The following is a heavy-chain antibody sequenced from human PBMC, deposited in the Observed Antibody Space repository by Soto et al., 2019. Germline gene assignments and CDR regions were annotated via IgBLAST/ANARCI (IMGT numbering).Heavy chain of an antibody. V-gene: IGHV4-31*03. CDR1: GGSISSGGYY. CDR2: IYYSGST. Sequence: SETLSLTCTVSGGSISSGGYYWSWIRQHPGKGLEWIGYIYYSGSTYYNPSLKSRVTISVDTSKNQFSLKLSSVTAADTAVYYCARDRFLNYYYYYGMDVWGQGTTVPVSS. D-gene: IGHD3-3*01. CDR3: ARDRFLNYYYYYGMDV. J-gene: IGHJ6*02.